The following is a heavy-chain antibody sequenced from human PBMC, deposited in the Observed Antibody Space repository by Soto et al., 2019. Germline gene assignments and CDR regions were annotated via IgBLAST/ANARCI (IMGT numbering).Heavy chain of an antibody. V-gene: IGHV3-30*03. CDR2: ISYDGNNK. D-gene: IGHD4-4*01. CDR1: GFTFSSDA. CDR3: ASSSPITTSTKS. J-gene: IGHJ4*02. Sequence: GGSLRLSCAASGFTFSSDAMHWVRQAPGKGLDWVAVISYDGNNKYYADSVKGRFTISRDNSKNTLYLQMNSLRSEDTAVYDCASSSPITTSTKSWGQGTLVTVSS.